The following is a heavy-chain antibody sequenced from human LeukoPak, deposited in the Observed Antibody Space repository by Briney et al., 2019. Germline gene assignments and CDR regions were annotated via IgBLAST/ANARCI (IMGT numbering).Heavy chain of an antibody. J-gene: IGHJ5*02. V-gene: IGHV3-30*14. CDR2: ISYDGSNK. CDR3: ARPVVPAASWFDP. CDR1: GFTFSSYD. Sequence: GGSLRLSCAASGFTFSSYDMHWVRQAPGKGLEWVAVISYDGSNKYYADSVKGRFTISRDNSKNPLYLQMNSLRAEDTAMYDCARPVVPAASWFDPWGPGTLVTVSS. D-gene: IGHD2-2*01.